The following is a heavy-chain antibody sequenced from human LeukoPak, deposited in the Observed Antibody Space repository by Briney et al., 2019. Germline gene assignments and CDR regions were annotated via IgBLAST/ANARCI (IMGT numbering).Heavy chain of an antibody. CDR3: ARYYPGYSSGWYGNYFDY. CDR2: ISYDGSNK. V-gene: IGHV3-30*04. J-gene: IGHJ4*02. CDR1: GFTFSSYA. Sequence: GRSLRLSCAASGFTFSSYAMHWVRQAPGKGLEWVAVISYDGSNKYYADSVKGRFTISRDNAKNSLYLQRNSLRAEDTAVYYCARYYPGYSSGWYGNYFDYWGQGTLVTVSS. D-gene: IGHD6-19*01.